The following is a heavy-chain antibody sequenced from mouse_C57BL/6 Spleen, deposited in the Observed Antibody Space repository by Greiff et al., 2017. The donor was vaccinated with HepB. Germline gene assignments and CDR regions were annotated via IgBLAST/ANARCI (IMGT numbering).Heavy chain of an antibody. D-gene: IGHD2-1*01. V-gene: IGHV3-6*01. CDR2: ISYDGSN. Sequence: EVQLQESGPGLVKPSQSLSLTCSVTGYSITSGYYWTWIRQFPGNKLEWMGYISYDGSNNYNPSLKNRISITRDTSKNQFFLKLNSVTTEDTATYYCANYGNYDYFDVWGTGTTVTVSS. J-gene: IGHJ1*03. CDR3: ANYGNYDYFDV. CDR1: GYSITSGYY.